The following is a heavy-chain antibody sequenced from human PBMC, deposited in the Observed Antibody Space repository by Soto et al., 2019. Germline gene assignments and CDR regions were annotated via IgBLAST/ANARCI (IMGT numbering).Heavy chain of an antibody. V-gene: IGHV3-30*18. J-gene: IGHJ6*02. Sequence: QVQLVESGGGVVQPGTSLRLSCAASGFTFKTHAMHWVRQAPGKGLEWMAVIAHDGNEKFYAHSVKGRFTISRDNSKNALYLPINALRNEDTAVYYCGKDVGDYVPYYYGVDVWGQGPTVTVSS. CDR3: GKDVGDYVPYYYGVDV. CDR1: GFTFKTHA. D-gene: IGHD1-26*01. CDR2: IAHDGNEK.